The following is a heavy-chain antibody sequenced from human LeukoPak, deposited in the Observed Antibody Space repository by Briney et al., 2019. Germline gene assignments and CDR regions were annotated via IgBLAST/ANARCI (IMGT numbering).Heavy chain of an antibody. J-gene: IGHJ4*02. Sequence: GSLRLSCAASGFTFSSYAMSWVRQAPGKGLEWIGEINHSGSTNYNPSLKSRVTISVDTSKNQFSLKLSSVTAADTAVYYCARDHYYDSSGYYYDLDYWGQGTLVTVSS. V-gene: IGHV4-34*01. CDR1: GFTFSSYA. CDR3: ARDHYYDSSGYYYDLDY. CDR2: INHSGST. D-gene: IGHD3-22*01.